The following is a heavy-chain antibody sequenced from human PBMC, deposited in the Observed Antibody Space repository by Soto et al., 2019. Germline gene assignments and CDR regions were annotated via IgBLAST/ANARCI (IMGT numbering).Heavy chain of an antibody. Sequence: QVQLVQSGAEVKKPGSSVKVSCKASEGTFSSYAISWVRQAPGQRLEWMGGIIPIFGTANYAQKFQGRVTITADESTSKAYMELGSLRSEDTAVYYCARVRGGGSSWYWYFDLWGRGTLVTVSS. D-gene: IGHD6-13*01. CDR2: IIPIFGTA. CDR1: EGTFSSYA. J-gene: IGHJ2*01. V-gene: IGHV1-69*01. CDR3: ARVRGGGSSWYWYFDL.